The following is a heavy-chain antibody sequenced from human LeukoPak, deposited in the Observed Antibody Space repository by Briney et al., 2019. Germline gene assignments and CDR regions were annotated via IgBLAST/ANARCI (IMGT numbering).Heavy chain of an antibody. D-gene: IGHD5-12*01. Sequence: SETLSLTCAVYGGSFSGYYRSWIRQPPGKGLEWIGEINHSGSTNYNPSLKSRVTISVDTSKNQFSLKLSSVTAADTAVYYCARRRRLNWFDPWGQGTLVTVSS. J-gene: IGHJ5*02. CDR2: INHSGST. V-gene: IGHV4-34*01. CDR3: ARRRRLNWFDP. CDR1: GGSFSGYY.